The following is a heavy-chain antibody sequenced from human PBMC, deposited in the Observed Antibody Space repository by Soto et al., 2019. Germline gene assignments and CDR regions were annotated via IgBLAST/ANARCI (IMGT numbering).Heavy chain of an antibody. CDR3: ARGPWAIAAAGTTFDY. D-gene: IGHD6-13*01. CDR2: INPSGGST. CDR1: GYTFTSNY. V-gene: IGHV1-46*01. Sequence: ASVKVSCKASGYTFTSNYMHWVRQAPGQGLEWMGIINPSGGSTSYAQKFQGRVTMTRDTSTSTVYMELSSLRSDDTSVYYCARGPWAIAAAGTTFDYWGQETLAAVSS. J-gene: IGHJ4*02.